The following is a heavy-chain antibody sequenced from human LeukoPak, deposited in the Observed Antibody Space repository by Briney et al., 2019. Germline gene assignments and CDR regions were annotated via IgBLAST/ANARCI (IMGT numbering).Heavy chain of an antibody. CDR3: ARGPHPKVPAATGGDY. J-gene: IGHJ4*02. Sequence: GASVKVSCKASGYTFTSYGISWVRQAPGQGLEWMGWISAYNGNTNYAQKLQGRVTMTTDTSTSTAYMELRSLRSDDTAVYYCARGPHPKVPAATGGDYWGQGTLVTVSS. CDR1: GYTFTSYG. D-gene: IGHD2-2*01. CDR2: ISAYNGNT. V-gene: IGHV1-18*01.